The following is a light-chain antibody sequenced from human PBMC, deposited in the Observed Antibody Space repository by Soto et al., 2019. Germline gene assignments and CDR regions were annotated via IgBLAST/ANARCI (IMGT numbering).Light chain of an antibody. Sequence: DIQMTQSPSSLSASVGDSVAITCRASQDISNFLYWYQQTPGKAPKLLTYDASDLETVVPSRFSGTGSGTDFTFTISNVQPEDTATYYCQQYDSLPFTFGPGTKVEIK. CDR1: QDISNF. CDR3: QQYDSLPFT. CDR2: DAS. V-gene: IGKV1-33*01. J-gene: IGKJ3*01.